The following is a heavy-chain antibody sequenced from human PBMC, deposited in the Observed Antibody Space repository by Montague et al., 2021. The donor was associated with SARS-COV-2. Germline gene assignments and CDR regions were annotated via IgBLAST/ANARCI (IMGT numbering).Heavy chain of an antibody. V-gene: IGHV6-1*01. D-gene: IGHD2-8*01. Sequence: CAISGDSASSNSAAWNWIRQSPSRGLEWLGRTYYRSKWYNDYAVSVKSRITINPDTSKNQFSLQLNSVTPEDTAVYYCARDDPYCTNGVCHTGNWFDPWGQGTLVTVSS. J-gene: IGHJ5*02. CDR2: TYYRSKWYN. CDR1: GDSASSNSAA. CDR3: ARDDPYCTNGVCHTGNWFDP.